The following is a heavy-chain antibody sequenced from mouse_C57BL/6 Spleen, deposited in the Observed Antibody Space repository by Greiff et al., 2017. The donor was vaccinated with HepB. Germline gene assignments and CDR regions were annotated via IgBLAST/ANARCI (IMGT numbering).Heavy chain of an antibody. D-gene: IGHD2-3*01. J-gene: IGHJ1*03. CDR3: ARGDDGYYHWYFDV. Sequence: EVQLQQSGPELVKPGASVKISCKASGYTFTDYYMNWVKQSHGKSLEWIGDINPNNGGTSYNQKFKGKATLTVDKSSSTAYMELRSLTSEDSAVYYCARGDDGYYHWYFDVWGTRTTVTVSS. CDR2: INPNNGGT. CDR1: GYTFTDYY. V-gene: IGHV1-26*01.